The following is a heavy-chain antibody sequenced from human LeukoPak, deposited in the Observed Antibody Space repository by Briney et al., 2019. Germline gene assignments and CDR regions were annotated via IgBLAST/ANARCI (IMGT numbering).Heavy chain of an antibody. CDR1: GFSLSTSGMC. J-gene: IGHJ5*02. Sequence: SGPTLVNPTQTLTLTCTFSGFSLSTSGMCVTWIRQPPGKALEWVASIDWDDDKYYSTSLKTRLTISKDTSKNQVVLTMTNMDPVDTATYYCARMSTFQGWFDPWGQGTLVTVSS. D-gene: IGHD2/OR15-2a*01. CDR2: IDWDDDK. CDR3: ARMSTFQGWFDP. V-gene: IGHV2-70*11.